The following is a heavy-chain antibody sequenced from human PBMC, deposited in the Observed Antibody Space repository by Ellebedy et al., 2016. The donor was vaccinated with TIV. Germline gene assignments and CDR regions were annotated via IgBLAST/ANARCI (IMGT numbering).Heavy chain of an antibody. D-gene: IGHD6-13*01. Sequence: SETLSLTXAVYGGSFSGYYWSWIRQPPGKGLEWIGSIYYSGSTYYNPSLKSRVTISVDTSKNQFSLKLSSVTAADTAVYYCARIAAAGTRQYWFDPWGQGTLVTVSS. J-gene: IGHJ5*02. V-gene: IGHV4-34*01. CDR3: ARIAAAGTRQYWFDP. CDR2: IYYSGST. CDR1: GGSFSGYY.